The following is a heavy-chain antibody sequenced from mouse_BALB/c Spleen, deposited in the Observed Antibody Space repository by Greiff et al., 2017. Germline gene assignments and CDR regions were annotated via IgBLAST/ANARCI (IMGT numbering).Heavy chain of an antibody. V-gene: IGHV1S81*02. CDR3: TRWYGNYEGGFDY. J-gene: IGHJ2*01. Sequence: VKLMESGAELVKPGASVKLSCKASGYTFTSYYMYWVKQRPGQGLEWIGEINPSNGGTNFNEKFKSKATLTVDKSSSTAYMQLSSLTSEDSAVYYCTRWYGNYEGGFDYWGQGTTLTVSS. D-gene: IGHD2-10*02. CDR1: GYTFTSYY. CDR2: INPSNGGT.